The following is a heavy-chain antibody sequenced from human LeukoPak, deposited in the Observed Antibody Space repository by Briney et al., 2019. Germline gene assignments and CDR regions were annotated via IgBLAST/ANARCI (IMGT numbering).Heavy chain of an antibody. D-gene: IGHD1-26*01. CDR1: GGSFSGYY. J-gene: IGHJ4*02. Sequence: SETLSLTCAVYGGSFSGYYWSWIRQPPGKGLEWIGEINHSGSTNYSPSLKSRVTISVDTSKNQFSLKLSSVTAADTAVYYCARGGNKWELPEYYFDYWGQGTLVTVSS. CDR2: INHSGST. V-gene: IGHV4-34*01. CDR3: ARGGNKWELPEYYFDY.